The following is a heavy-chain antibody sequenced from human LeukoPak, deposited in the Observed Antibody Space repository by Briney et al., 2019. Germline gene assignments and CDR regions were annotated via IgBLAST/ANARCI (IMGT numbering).Heavy chain of an antibody. V-gene: IGHV4-39*01. J-gene: IGHJ4*02. Sequence: SETLSLTCTVSGSSISSSSYYWGWIRQPPGKGLEWIGSIYYSGSTYYNPSLKSRVTISVDTSKNQFSLKLSSVTAADTAVYYCARHTFYYYDSSGYYERPFDYWGQGTLVTVSS. CDR3: ARHTFYYYDSSGYYERPFDY. CDR1: GSSISSSSYY. D-gene: IGHD3-22*01. CDR2: IYYSGST.